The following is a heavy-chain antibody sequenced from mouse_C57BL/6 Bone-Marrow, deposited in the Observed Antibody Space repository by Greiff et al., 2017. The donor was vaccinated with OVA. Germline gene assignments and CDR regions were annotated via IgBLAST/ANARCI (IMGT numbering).Heavy chain of an antibody. V-gene: IGHV1-47*01. CDR1: GYTFTTHP. CDR3: AITTVVARGGDWYFDV. CDR2: FHPYNDDT. D-gene: IGHD1-1*01. Sequence: VQLQQSGAELVKPGASVKMSCKASGYTFTTHPIEWMKQNHGKSLEWIGNFHPYNDDTKYNEKFKGKATLTVEKSSSTVYLELSRLTSDDSAVYYCAITTVVARGGDWYFDVWGTGTTVTVSS. J-gene: IGHJ1*03.